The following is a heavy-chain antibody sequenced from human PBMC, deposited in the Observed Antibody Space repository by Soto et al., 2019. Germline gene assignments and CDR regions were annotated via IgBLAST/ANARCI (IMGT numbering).Heavy chain of an antibody. CDR1: GFTFSSHT. J-gene: IGHJ3*02. V-gene: IGHV3-64*07. D-gene: IGHD6-13*01. Sequence: EVQLVESGGGLVQPGGSLRLSCAASGFTFSSHTMHWVRQAPGKGREYVSTVSSNGGSTYYADSVRGRFTISRDNSKNTLYLQMGSLRAEDMAVYYCARGLGSSWYYAFDIWGQGTMVTVSS. CDR2: VSSNGGST. CDR3: ARGLGSSWYYAFDI.